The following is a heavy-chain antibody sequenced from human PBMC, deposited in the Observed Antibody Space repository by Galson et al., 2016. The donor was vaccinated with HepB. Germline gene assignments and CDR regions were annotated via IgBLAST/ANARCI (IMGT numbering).Heavy chain of an antibody. CDR1: GFTFSSYA. D-gene: IGHD3-9*01. J-gene: IGHJ4*02. Sequence: SLRLSCAASGFTFSSYAMSWVRQAPGKGLEWVASSGSGGPTYYADSVKGRFTTSRDNTKNTLFLQMHSLRADDTAVYYCAKSVLEYDILPGYYRRGVDYWGQGTLVTVSS. CDR3: AKSVLEYDILPGYYRRGVDY. CDR2: SGSGGPT. V-gene: IGHV3-23*01.